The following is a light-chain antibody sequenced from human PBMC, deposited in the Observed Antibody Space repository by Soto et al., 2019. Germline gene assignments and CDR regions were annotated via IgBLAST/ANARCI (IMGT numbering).Light chain of an antibody. J-gene: IGKJ3*01. CDR3: QQRSNWPPGIT. Sequence: EIVLTRSPATLSLSPGERATLSCRASQSVSSYLAWYQQKPGQAPRLLXYDASNRATGIPARFSGSGSGTDFTLTISSLEPEDFAVYYCQQRSNWPPGITFGPGTKVDIK. CDR2: DAS. CDR1: QSVSSY. V-gene: IGKV3-11*01.